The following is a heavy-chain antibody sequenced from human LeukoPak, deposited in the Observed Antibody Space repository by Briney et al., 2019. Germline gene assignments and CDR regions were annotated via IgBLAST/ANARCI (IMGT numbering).Heavy chain of an antibody. Sequence: GGSLRLSCAASGFTFSNFWMHWVRQTPGRGLVWVSGISTDGSSTDYADSVRGRFTVSRDNANSTLYLQINSLRAEDTAVYYCARGRSGYFFDNWGQGTLVTVSS. CDR1: GFTFSNFW. CDR3: ARGRSGYFFDN. CDR2: ISTDGSST. V-gene: IGHV3-74*01. J-gene: IGHJ4*02.